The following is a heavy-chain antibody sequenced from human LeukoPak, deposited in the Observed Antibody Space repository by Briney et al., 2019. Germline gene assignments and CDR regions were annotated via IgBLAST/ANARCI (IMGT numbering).Heavy chain of an antibody. Sequence: GALRLSCAASGFTVSSHYMSWVRQAPGKGLEWVSIIYSGGSTYYADSVKGRFTISRDNSKNTLYLQMNSLRAEDTAVYFCVRVGYSYGYGDWNHFDYWGQGTLVTVSS. CDR2: IYSGGST. CDR1: GFTVSSHY. CDR3: VRVGYSYGYGDWNHFDY. D-gene: IGHD5-18*01. V-gene: IGHV3-66*02. J-gene: IGHJ4*02.